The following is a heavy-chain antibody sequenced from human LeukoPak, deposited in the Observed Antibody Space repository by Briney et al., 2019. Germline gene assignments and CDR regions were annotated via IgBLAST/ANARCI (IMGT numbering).Heavy chain of an antibody. V-gene: IGHV4-34*01. D-gene: IGHD3-10*01. CDR2: INHSGST. J-gene: IGHJ6*04. CDR3: ARDPAGVDV. CDR1: SVTFNGIY. Sequence: SENLSLTSAVYSVTFNGIYWVRIRQPPGQGLEWIREINHSGSTNYNPSLKSRVTISVDTSKNQFSLKLSSVTAADTAVYYCARDPAGVDVWGKGTTVTVSS.